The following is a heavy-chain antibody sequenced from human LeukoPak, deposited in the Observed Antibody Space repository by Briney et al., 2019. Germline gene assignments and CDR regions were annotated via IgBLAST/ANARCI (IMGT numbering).Heavy chain of an antibody. J-gene: IGHJ4*02. Sequence: ASVKVSCKASAYTFTNYAISWVRQAAGQGLEWMGWISTYNNNTNYPQKFQGRVTIFTDTSTTTAYMELRSLRSDDTAVYYCARDGVADGSWSLLDSWGQGTLVTVSS. CDR3: ARDGVADGSWSLLDS. CDR2: ISTYNNNT. D-gene: IGHD2-21*02. CDR1: AYTFTNYA. V-gene: IGHV1-18*01.